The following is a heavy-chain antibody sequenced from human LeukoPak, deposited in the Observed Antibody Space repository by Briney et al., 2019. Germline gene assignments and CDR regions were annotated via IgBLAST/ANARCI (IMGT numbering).Heavy chain of an antibody. D-gene: IGHD3-9*01. CDR3: ARGPYDILTGPAWGY. J-gene: IGHJ4*02. Sequence: ASVKVSCKASGYTFTGYYMHWVRQAPGQGLEWMGWINPNSGGTNYAQKFQGRVTMTRDTSISTAYMELSRLRSDDTAVYYCARGPYDILTGPAWGYWGQGTLVTVSS. CDR2: INPNSGGT. CDR1: GYTFTGYY. V-gene: IGHV1-2*02.